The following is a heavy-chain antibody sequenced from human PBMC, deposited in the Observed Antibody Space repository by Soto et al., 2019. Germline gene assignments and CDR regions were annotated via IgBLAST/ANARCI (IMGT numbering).Heavy chain of an antibody. CDR3: AKDMREGSYGKNWVDP. V-gene: IGHV3-23*01. D-gene: IGHD5-18*01. Sequence: PGGSLRLSCAASGFTFSSYAMSWVRQSPGKGLEWVSAISGSGGSTYYADSVKGRFTISRDNSKNTLYLQMNSLRAEDTAVYYCAKDMREGSYGKNWVDPWGEGPLVTV. CDR2: ISGSGGST. J-gene: IGHJ5*02. CDR1: GFTFSSYA.